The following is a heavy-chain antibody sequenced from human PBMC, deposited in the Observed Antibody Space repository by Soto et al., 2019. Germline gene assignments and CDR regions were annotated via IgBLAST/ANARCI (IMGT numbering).Heavy chain of an antibody. CDR1: GFTFSSYW. CDR3: ARDLLRPYDFCRLFDY. CDR2: IKQDGSEK. Sequence: EVQLVESGGALVQPGGSLRLSCAASGFTFSSYWMSWVRQAPGKGLEWVANIKQDGSEKYYVDSVKGRFTISRDNAKNSLYLQMNSLRAEDTAVYYCARDLLRPYDFCRLFDYWGQGTLVTVSS. J-gene: IGHJ4*02. D-gene: IGHD3-3*01. V-gene: IGHV3-7*01.